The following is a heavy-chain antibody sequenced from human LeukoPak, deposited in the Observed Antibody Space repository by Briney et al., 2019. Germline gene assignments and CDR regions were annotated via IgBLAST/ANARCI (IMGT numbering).Heavy chain of an antibody. Sequence: SETLSLTCTVSGGSISSSSYYWAWIRQPPGKGLEWIGSIYSGGRIYYNPSLKSRVSISIDTSNNDLSLKVTSVTAADTAGYYCARAPWAYGNYVHAFDIWGQGTMVTVSS. V-gene: IGHV4-39*07. CDR1: GGSISSSSYY. J-gene: IGHJ3*02. CDR2: IYSGGRI. CDR3: ARAPWAYGNYVHAFDI. D-gene: IGHD4-11*01.